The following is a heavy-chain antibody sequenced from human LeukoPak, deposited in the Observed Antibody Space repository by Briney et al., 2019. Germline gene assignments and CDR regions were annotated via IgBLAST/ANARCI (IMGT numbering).Heavy chain of an antibody. Sequence: GGSLRLSCAASGFTFSNAWMSWVRQAPGKGLEWVGRIKSKTDGGTTDYAAPVKGRFTISRDDSKNTLYLQMNSLKTEDTAVYYCTTVYYGSGSTRSRYYYYYGMDVWGKGTTVTVFS. V-gene: IGHV3-15*01. J-gene: IGHJ6*04. CDR2: IKSKTDGGTT. D-gene: IGHD3-10*01. CDR1: GFTFSNAW. CDR3: TTVYYGSGSTRSRYYYYYGMDV.